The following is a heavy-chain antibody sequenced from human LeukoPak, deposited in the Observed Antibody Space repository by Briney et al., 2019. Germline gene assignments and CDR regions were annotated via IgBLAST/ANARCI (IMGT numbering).Heavy chain of an antibody. Sequence: GRSLRLSCAASGFTFSGYAMNWVRQAPGKGLEWVLGVSGSGDNTYYADSVKGRFTISRDNSKNTLYLQMNSLRADDTTVYYCARWSRSCSSTSCLFDYWGQGTLVTVSS. V-gene: IGHV3-23*01. CDR2: VSGSGDNT. CDR3: ARWSRSCSSTSCLFDY. D-gene: IGHD2-2*01. CDR1: GFTFSGYA. J-gene: IGHJ4*02.